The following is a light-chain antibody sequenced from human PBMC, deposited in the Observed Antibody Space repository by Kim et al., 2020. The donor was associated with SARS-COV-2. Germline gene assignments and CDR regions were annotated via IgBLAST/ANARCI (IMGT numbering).Light chain of an antibody. CDR3: QSYDSSNWV. CDR1: SGRIACCY. CDR2: EDN. V-gene: IGLV6-57*03. J-gene: IGLJ3*02. Sequence: GKTVTRAGTLSSGRIACCYVQWYQQRPGSARTTVIYEDNKSPSGLPDRFSGSIDSSSNSASLTISGLKTEDEADYYCQSYDSSNWVFGGGTQLTVL.